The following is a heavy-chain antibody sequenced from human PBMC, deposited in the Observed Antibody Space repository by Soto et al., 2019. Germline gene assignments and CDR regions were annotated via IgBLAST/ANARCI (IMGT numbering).Heavy chain of an antibody. V-gene: IGHV1-69*13. CDR1: GGTFGSYA. J-gene: IGHJ4*02. CDR3: ASMYCSGGSCRYYFDY. Sequence: SVKVSCKASGGTFGSYAISWVRQAPGQGLEWMGGIIPIFGTANYAQKFQGRVTITADESTSTAYMELSSLRSEDTAVYYCASMYCSGGSCRYYFDYWGQGTLVTVSS. D-gene: IGHD2-15*01. CDR2: IIPIFGTA.